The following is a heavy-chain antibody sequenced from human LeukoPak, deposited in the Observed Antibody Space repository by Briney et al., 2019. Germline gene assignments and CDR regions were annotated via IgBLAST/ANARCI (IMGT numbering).Heavy chain of an antibody. CDR3: ARQGSYSNGWFFDY. Sequence: GGSLRLSCEASGFIFGSFWMNWVRQAPGKGLEWVANIKQDASETYYVDSVKGRSIISRDSPKNSLYLQLNSLRAEDTAIYYCARQGSYSNGWFFDYWGQGALVTVSS. V-gene: IGHV3-7*01. D-gene: IGHD6-19*01. J-gene: IGHJ4*02. CDR1: GFIFGSFW. CDR2: IKQDASET.